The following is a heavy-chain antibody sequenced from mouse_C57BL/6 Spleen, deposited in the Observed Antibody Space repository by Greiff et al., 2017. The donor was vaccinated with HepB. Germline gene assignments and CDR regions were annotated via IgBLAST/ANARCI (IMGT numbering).Heavy chain of an antibody. V-gene: IGHV1-36*01. CDR2: VYPYNGGT. J-gene: IGHJ1*03. CDR3: ARVAVLASGVDFDV. CDR1: GFTFTDYY. D-gene: IGHD1-1*01. Sequence: VQLQQSGPVLVKPGPSVKISCKASGFTFTDYYMNWVKQSHGKSLEWIGLVYPYNGGTSYNQKFKGKATLTVDTSSSTAYMELNSLTSEDAAVYYGARVAVLASGVDFDVWGTGTTVTVSS.